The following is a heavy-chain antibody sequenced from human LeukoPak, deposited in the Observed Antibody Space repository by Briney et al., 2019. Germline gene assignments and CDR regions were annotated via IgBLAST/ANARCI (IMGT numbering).Heavy chain of an antibody. J-gene: IGHJ4*02. Sequence: SETLSLTCTVSGGSINNYYWSWIRQPPGTGLEWIGYIYYSGSTNYNPSLKSRVTISVDTSKNRFSLKLSSVTAADTAVYYCARDGSSSWYYFDYWGQGTLVTVSS. CDR3: ARDGSSSWYYFDY. D-gene: IGHD6-13*01. CDR1: GGSINNYY. CDR2: IYYSGST. V-gene: IGHV4-59*01.